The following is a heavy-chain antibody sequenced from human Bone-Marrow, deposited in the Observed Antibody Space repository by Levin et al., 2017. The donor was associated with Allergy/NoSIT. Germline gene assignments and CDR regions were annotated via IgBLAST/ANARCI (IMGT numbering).Heavy chain of an antibody. CDR1: GFIFNTYS. D-gene: IGHD1-26*01. CDR2: ISSSSSPI. Sequence: GGSLRLSCAASGFIFNTYSMNWVRQAPGKGLEWVSFISSSSSPIYYADSVKGRFTISRDNAKNSLYLQMDSLRAGDTGVYYCARYPGRGAVIMDVWGQGTTVTVS. J-gene: IGHJ6*02. V-gene: IGHV3-48*01. CDR3: ARYPGRGAVIMDV.